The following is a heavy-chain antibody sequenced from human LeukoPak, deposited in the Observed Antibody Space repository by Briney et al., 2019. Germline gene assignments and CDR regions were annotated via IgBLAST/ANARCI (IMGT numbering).Heavy chain of an antibody. D-gene: IGHD4-17*01. V-gene: IGHV1-8*03. J-gene: IGHJ4*02. CDR3: ARGLGDYKPKNYFDY. Sequence: ASVKVSCKASGYTFTTYDINWVRQATGQGLEWMGWKNPKSGNTGYAQKFQGRVTITRNTSINTAYMELSSLKSDDTAVYYCARGLGDYKPKNYFDYWGQGTLVTVSS. CDR1: GYTFTTYD. CDR2: KNPKSGNT.